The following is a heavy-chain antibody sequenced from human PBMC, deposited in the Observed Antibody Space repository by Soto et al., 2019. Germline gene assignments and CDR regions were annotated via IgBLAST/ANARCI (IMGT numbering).Heavy chain of an antibody. Sequence: EVQLLESGGGLVQPGGSLRLSCAASGFTFGNYAFSWVRQAPGKGLEWVSVISGGGDATYYPASVKGRFTTSRDNSKNSGSLKMKRLRAEDTALYFCAKKSLGSITFPSFDYFDYWGQGTLVTVSS. CDR2: ISGGGDAT. J-gene: IGHJ4*02. D-gene: IGHD7-27*01. CDR1: GFTFGNYA. V-gene: IGHV3-23*01. CDR3: AKKSLGSITFPSFDYFDY.